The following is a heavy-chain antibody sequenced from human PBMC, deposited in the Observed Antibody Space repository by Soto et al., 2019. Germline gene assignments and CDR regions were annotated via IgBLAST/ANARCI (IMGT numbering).Heavy chain of an antibody. J-gene: IGHJ4*02. CDR3: ARDGFRYCSSTSCPSAGDY. CDR2: IWYDGSNK. D-gene: IGHD2-2*01. V-gene: IGHV3-33*01. Sequence: GGSLRLSCAASGFTFSSYGMHWVRQAPGKGLEWVAVIWYDGSNKYYADSVKGRFTISRDNSKNTLYLQMNSLRAEDTAVYYCARDGFRYCSSTSCPSAGDYWGQGT. CDR1: GFTFSSYG.